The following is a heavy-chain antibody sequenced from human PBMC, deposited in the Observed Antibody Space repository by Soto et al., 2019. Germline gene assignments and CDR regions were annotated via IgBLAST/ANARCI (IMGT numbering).Heavy chain of an antibody. CDR2: IYYSGST. J-gene: IGHJ3*02. CDR1: GGSISSYY. Sequence: PSETLSLTCTVSGGSISSYYWSWIRQPPGKGLEWIGYIYYSGSTNYNPSLKSRVTISVDTSKNQFSLKLSSVTAADTAVYYCARSDFWSGYSIDAFDIWGQGTMVTVSS. D-gene: IGHD3-3*01. V-gene: IGHV4-59*08. CDR3: ARSDFWSGYSIDAFDI.